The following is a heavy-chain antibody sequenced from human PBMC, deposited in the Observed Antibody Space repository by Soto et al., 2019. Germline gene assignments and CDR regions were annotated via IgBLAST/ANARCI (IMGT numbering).Heavy chain of an antibody. CDR2: ISPYNDDT. J-gene: IGHJ6*02. V-gene: IGHV1-18*01. CDR1: GYTFINYG. D-gene: IGHD2-2*01. Sequence: ASVKVSCKTSGYTFINYGISWVRQAPGQGPEWMGWISPYNDDTKYAQKFQGRVTMTTDKSTSTAYMEISSLRSDDTAVYYCARWGYDDGMDVWGQGTTVTVSS. CDR3: ARWGYDDGMDV.